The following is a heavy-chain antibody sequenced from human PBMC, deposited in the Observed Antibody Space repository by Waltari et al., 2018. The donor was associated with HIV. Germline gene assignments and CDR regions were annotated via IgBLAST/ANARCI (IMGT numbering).Heavy chain of an antibody. D-gene: IGHD6-13*01. CDR2: IWYDGSKK. V-gene: IGHV3-33*01. J-gene: IGHJ4*02. CDR1: GFTLSSYG. Sequence: QVQLVESGGGVVQPGRSLRLSCATSGFTLSSYGMHWVRQAPGKGLEWVTVIWYDGSKKYYSDSVKGRFTISRDNSKNTLHLQMNSLRIEDTAVYYCARKYSSSWGAPFDYWGQGTLVTVSS. CDR3: ARKYSSSWGAPFDY.